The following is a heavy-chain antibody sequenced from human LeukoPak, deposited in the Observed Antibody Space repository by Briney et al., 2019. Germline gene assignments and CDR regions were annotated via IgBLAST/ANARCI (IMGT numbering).Heavy chain of an antibody. D-gene: IGHD6-13*01. CDR2: IYSGGST. J-gene: IGHJ5*02. CDR3: ARVWAAAQGGPWFDP. V-gene: IGHV3-53*01. CDR1: GFTFSSYA. Sequence: QPGGSLRLSCAASGFTFSSYAMSWVRQAPGKGLEWVSVIYSGGSTYYADSVKGRFTISRDNSKNTLYLQMNSLRAEDTAVYYCARVWAAAQGGPWFDPWGQGTLVTVSS.